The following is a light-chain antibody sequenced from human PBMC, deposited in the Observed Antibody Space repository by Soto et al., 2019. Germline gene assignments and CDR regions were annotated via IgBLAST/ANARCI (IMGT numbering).Light chain of an antibody. CDR2: YDK. CDR1: GIGRKN. J-gene: IGLJ2*01. V-gene: IGLV3-21*04. CDR3: QVWDSGSDHPV. Sequence: SYELTQSPSMSVAPGETATITCGGSGIGRKNVHWYQQKPGQAPVLLIYYDKDRPSGIPERFSGSNSGNTATLTISEVEAGDEADYYCQVWDSGSDHPVFGRGTKLTVL.